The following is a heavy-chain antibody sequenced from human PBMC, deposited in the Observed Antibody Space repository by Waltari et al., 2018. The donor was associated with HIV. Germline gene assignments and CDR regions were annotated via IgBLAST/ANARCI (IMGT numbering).Heavy chain of an antibody. Sequence: EVQLVESGGGLIQPGGSMRLSCAASGFIFRNYSMNWVRQAPGKGLEWVSHISSSSTTIYYADSVKGRFTISRDNAKNSLYLQMNSLRAEDTAVYYCARDYCSSTSCTVDYWGQGTLVTVSS. D-gene: IGHD2-2*01. CDR3: ARDYCSSTSCTVDY. J-gene: IGHJ4*02. CDR2: ISSSSTTI. V-gene: IGHV3-48*01. CDR1: GFIFRNYS.